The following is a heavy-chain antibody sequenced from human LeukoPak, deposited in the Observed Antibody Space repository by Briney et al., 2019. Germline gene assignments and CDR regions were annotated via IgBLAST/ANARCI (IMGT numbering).Heavy chain of an antibody. J-gene: IGHJ6*02. D-gene: IGHD3-22*01. Sequence: SETLSLTCTVSGGSISIYYWSWIRQPPGKGLEWIGYIYNSGSTNYNPSLKSRVTISVGTSKNQFSLKLSSVTAADTAVYYCARGYDSSGYYPHYYYYGMDVWGQGTTVTVSS. CDR2: IYNSGST. CDR1: GGSISIYY. CDR3: ARGYDSSGYYPHYYYYGMDV. V-gene: IGHV4-59*01.